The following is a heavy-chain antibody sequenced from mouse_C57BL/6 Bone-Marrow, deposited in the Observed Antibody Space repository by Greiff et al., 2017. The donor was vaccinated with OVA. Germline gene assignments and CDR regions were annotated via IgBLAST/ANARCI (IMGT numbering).Heavy chain of an antibody. D-gene: IGHD2-3*01. V-gene: IGHV5-6*01. CDR1: GFTFSSYG. Sequence: VQLKESGGDLVKPGGSLKLSCAASGFTFSSYGMSWVRQTPDKRLEWVATISSGGSYTYYPDSVKGRFTISRDNAKNTLYLQMSSLKSEDTAMYYCARDGYYGWYFDVWGTGTTVTVSS. CDR3: ARDGYYGWYFDV. J-gene: IGHJ1*03. CDR2: ISSGGSYT.